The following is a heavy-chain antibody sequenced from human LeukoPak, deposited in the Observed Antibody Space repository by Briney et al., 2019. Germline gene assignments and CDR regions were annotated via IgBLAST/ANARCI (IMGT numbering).Heavy chain of an antibody. CDR1: GFTFSSYA. Sequence: PGGSLRLSCAASGFTFSSYAMHWVRQAPGKGLEWVAVISYDGSNKYYADSVKGRFTISRDNSKNTLYLQMNSLRAEDTAVYYCAREYGGNYYDSCGYFGELQVYYYYYMDVWGKGTTVTVSS. CDR3: AREYGGNYYDSCGYFGELQVYYYYYMDV. D-gene: IGHD3-22*01. J-gene: IGHJ6*03. V-gene: IGHV3-30*01. CDR2: ISYDGSNK.